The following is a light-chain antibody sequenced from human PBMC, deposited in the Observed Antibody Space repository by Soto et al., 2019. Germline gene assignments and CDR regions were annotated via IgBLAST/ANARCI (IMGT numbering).Light chain of an antibody. CDR1: QSVLYLSSNKNY. Sequence: DIVMTQSPDLLAVSLGERATINCKSSQSVLYLSSNKNYLAWYQQKPGQPPKLLIYWASTRQSGVPDRFSGSGTGTDFTLTISSLEAGGVAVYFCHQYYSVPWTFGQGTKVEIK. J-gene: IGKJ1*01. V-gene: IGKV4-1*01. CDR3: HQYYSVPWT. CDR2: WAS.